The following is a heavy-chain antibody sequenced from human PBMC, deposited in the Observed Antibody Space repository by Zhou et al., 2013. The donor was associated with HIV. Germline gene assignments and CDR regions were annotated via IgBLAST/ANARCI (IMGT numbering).Heavy chain of an antibody. J-gene: IGHJ3*02. Sequence: QVQLVQSGPEVKEPGSSVKVSCKAFGDTFSVSLVSWVRLAPGQGLEWIGGLIPLYRTPNYAQRFLGRVTITDDENTKTAYMELTSLRSEDTAVYYCAREPTGREYDPGGAFDIWGQGTMVTVSS. D-gene: IGHD3-10*01. V-gene: IGHV1-69*13. CDR2: LIPLYRTP. CDR1: GDTFSVSL. CDR3: AREPTGREYDPGGAFDI.